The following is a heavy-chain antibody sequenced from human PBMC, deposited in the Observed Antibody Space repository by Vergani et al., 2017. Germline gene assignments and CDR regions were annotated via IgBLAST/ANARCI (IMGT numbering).Heavy chain of an antibody. D-gene: IGHD6-19*01. CDR3: ARDSGSSGWNWFDP. Sequence: VQLVESGGGVVQPGRSLRLSCAASGFTFSSYGMPWVRQAPGKGLEWVAVIWYDGSNKYYADSVKGRFTISRDNSKNTLYLQMNSLRAEDTAVYYCARDSGSSGWNWFDPWGQGTLVTVSA. V-gene: IGHV3-33*01. CDR1: GFTFSSYG. J-gene: IGHJ5*02. CDR2: IWYDGSNK.